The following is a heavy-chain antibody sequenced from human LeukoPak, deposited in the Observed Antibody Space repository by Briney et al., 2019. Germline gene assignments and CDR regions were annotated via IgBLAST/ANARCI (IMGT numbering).Heavy chain of an antibody. CDR3: ARDRRDGYNLLDY. CDR1: GFTFSSYA. J-gene: IGHJ4*02. CDR2: MNQDGSEY. Sequence: GGSLRLSCAASGFTFSSYAMSWVRQAPGKGLEWVANMNQDGSEYYYGDSVRGRFTISRDHTKNSLYLQMNSLRAEDTAVYYCARDRRDGYNLLDYWGQGTLVTVSS. V-gene: IGHV3-7*01. D-gene: IGHD5-24*01.